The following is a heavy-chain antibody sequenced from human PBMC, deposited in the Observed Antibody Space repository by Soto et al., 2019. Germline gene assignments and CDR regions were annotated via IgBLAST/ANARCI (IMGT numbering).Heavy chain of an antibody. V-gene: IGHV4-34*01. CDR1: GGSFSGYY. J-gene: IGHJ4*02. Sequence: SETLSLTCAVYGGSFSGYYWSWIRQPPGKGLEWIGEINHSGSTNYNPSLKSRVTISVDTSKNQFSLKLSSVTAADTAVYYCARGHDYGDFRFSWGGHDYWGQGTLVTVSS. CDR3: ARGHDYGDFRFSWGGHDY. CDR2: INHSGST. D-gene: IGHD4-17*01.